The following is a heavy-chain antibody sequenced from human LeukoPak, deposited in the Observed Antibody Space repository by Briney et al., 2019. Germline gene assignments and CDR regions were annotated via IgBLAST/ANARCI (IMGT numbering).Heavy chain of an antibody. J-gene: IGHJ5*02. Sequence: GGSLRLSCAASGFTFSNAAMHWVRQAPGKGLEWVAVISYHGSNKYYADSVKGRFTISRDNSKNTLYLQMNSLRAEDTAVYYCAAGGRTNWFDPWGQGTLVTVSS. CDR3: AAGGRTNWFDP. CDR1: GFTFSNAA. D-gene: IGHD2-8*01. V-gene: IGHV3-30-3*01. CDR2: ISYHGSNK.